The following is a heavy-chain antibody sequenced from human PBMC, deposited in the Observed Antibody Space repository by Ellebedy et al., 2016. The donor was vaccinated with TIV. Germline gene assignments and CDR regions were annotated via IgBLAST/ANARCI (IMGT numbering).Heavy chain of an antibody. D-gene: IGHD6-19*01. J-gene: IGHJ5*02. CDR2: IYHSGST. Sequence: GSLRLSXAVSGGSISSSNWWSWVRQPPGKGLEWIGEIYHSGSTNYNPSLKSRVTISVDKSKNQFSLKLSSVTAADTAVYYCARAPSGSSGWYPNWFDPWGQGTLVTVSS. CDR3: ARAPSGSSGWYPNWFDP. CDR1: GGSISSSNW. V-gene: IGHV4-4*02.